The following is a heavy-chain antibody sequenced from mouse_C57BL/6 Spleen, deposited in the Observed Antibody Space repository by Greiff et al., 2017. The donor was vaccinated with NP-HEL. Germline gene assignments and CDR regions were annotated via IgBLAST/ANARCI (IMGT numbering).Heavy chain of an antibody. V-gene: IGHV5-4*01. D-gene: IGHD1-1*01. Sequence: EVKLQESGGGLVKPGGSLKLSCAASGFTFSSYAMSWVRQTPEKRLEWVATISDGGSYTYYPDNVKGRFTISRDNAKNNLYLQMSHLKSEDTAMYYCARDTGSSLFDYWGQGTTLTVSS. CDR1: GFTFSSYA. J-gene: IGHJ2*01. CDR3: ARDTGSSLFDY. CDR2: ISDGGSYT.